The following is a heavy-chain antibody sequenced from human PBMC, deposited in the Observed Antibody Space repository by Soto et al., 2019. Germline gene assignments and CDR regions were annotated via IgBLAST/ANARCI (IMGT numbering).Heavy chain of an antibody. CDR2: ISHNGST. D-gene: IGHD5-12*01. CDR1: GDSINSRHW. Sequence: PSETLSLTCAVSGDSINSRHWWNWVRQPPGKGLEWIGQISHNGSTNYNPSLKSRVTMSVDTSKNQFSLKLRSVTAADTATYYCAREKGYISGPKNFDSWGQGTLVTVPS. CDR3: AREKGYISGPKNFDS. J-gene: IGHJ4*02. V-gene: IGHV4-4*02.